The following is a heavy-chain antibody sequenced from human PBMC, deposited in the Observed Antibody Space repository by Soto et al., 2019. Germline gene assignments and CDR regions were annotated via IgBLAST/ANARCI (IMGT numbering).Heavy chain of an antibody. CDR2: ISGSGGST. Sequence: GGSLRLSCAASGFTFSCYAMSWVRQAPGKGLEWVSAISGSGGSTYYADSVKGRFTISRDNSKNTLYLQMNSLRAEDTAVYYCAKDLGGCSGGSCYVHWGQGTLVTVSS. CDR3: AKDLGGCSGGSCYVH. CDR1: GFTFSCYA. D-gene: IGHD2-15*01. V-gene: IGHV3-23*01. J-gene: IGHJ4*02.